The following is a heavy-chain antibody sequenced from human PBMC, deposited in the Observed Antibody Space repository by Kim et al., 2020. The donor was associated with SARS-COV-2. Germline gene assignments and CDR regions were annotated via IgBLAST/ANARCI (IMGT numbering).Heavy chain of an antibody. CDR3: ARGLGDTYYDFWSGYRAYYFDY. D-gene: IGHD3-3*01. CDR2: IYYSGST. J-gene: IGHJ4*02. CDR1: GGSISSYY. Sequence: SETLSLTCTVSGGSISSYYWSWIRQPPGKGLEWIGYIYYSGSTNYNPSLKSRVTISVDTSKNQFSLKLSSVTAADTAAYYCARGLGDTYYDFWSGYRAYYFDYWGQGTLVTVSS. V-gene: IGHV4-59*01.